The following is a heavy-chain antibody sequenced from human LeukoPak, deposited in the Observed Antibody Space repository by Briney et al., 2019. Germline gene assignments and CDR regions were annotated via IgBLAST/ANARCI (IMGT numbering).Heavy chain of an antibody. Sequence: SVKVSCKASGGTFSSYAISWVRQAPGQGLEWMGGIIPIFGTANYAQKFQGRVTITADKSTSTAYKELSSLRSDDTAVYYCARGPKSPIYYDSSGYYYGPYWGQGTLVTVSS. CDR1: GGTFSSYA. CDR3: ARGPKSPIYYDSSGYYYGPY. V-gene: IGHV1-69*06. CDR2: IIPIFGTA. J-gene: IGHJ4*02. D-gene: IGHD3-22*01.